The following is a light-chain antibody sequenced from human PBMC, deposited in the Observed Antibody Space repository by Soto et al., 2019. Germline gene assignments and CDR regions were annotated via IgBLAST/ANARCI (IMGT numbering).Light chain of an antibody. CDR2: GES. CDR1: QSVSFF. Sequence: DVRLTQSPSSLSVSVVDRVSISCRASQSVSFFLSWYQQRPGRAPKLLIYGESNLASGVTPRFSGSRSWTDFNLVIDNLQSEDLGTYYCQEALNEPWTFGQGTKVEIK. V-gene: IGKV1-39*02. J-gene: IGKJ1*01. CDR3: QEALNEPWT.